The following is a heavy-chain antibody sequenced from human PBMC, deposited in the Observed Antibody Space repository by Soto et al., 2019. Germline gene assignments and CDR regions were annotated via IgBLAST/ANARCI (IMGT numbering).Heavy chain of an antibody. CDR2: FDPEDIKT. CDR1: GFTLTELN. CDR3: AGSPRGEGVTPDF. Sequence: VKVSCKVSGFTLTELNMHWVRQAPGKGLEWMGGFDPEDIKTIYAQRFQGRVTMTEDISTDTTYMELRSLRYEDTAVYYCAGSPRGEGVTPDFWGLGTLVTVSS. J-gene: IGHJ4*02. D-gene: IGHD3-10*01. V-gene: IGHV1-24*01.